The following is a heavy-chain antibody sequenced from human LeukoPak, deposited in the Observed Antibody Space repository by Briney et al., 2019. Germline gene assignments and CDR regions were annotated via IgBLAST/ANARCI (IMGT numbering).Heavy chain of an antibody. CDR1: GFTLSSYS. J-gene: IGHJ6*02. Sequence: GGSLRLSCAASGFTLSSYSMNWVRQAPGKGLEWVSSISSSSSYIYYADSVKGRFTISRDNANNSLYLQMNSLRAEDTAVDYCARERPYYYGMDVWGQGATVTVAS. V-gene: IGHV3-21*01. CDR3: ARERPYYYGMDV. CDR2: ISSSSSYI.